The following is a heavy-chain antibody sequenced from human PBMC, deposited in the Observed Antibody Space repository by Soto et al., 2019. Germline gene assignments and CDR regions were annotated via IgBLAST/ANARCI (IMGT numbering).Heavy chain of an antibody. D-gene: IGHD2-15*01. J-gene: IGHJ6*03. Sequence: EVQLLESGGGLVQPGGSLRLSCAASGFTFSSYAMSWVRQAPGKGPEWVSSISGSGGSTYYADSVKGRFTISRDNSKNTLYLQMNSLRAEDTAVYYCAKDEYCSGGSCYSHGYYYYMDVWGKGTTVTVSS. CDR3: AKDEYCSGGSCYSHGYYYYMDV. CDR2: ISGSGGST. CDR1: GFTFSSYA. V-gene: IGHV3-23*01.